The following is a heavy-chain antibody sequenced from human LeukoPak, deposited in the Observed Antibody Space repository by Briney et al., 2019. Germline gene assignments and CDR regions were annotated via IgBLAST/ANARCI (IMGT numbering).Heavy chain of an antibody. CDR1: GFTFSSYN. CDR3: ARRGVYGSGAFYLDY. Sequence: GGSLRLSCAAPGFTFSSYNMNWVRQAPGKGLEWVSSITSSSSYIYYADSVKGRFTISRDNAKNSPYLQMNSLRAEDTAVYYCARRGVYGSGAFYLDYWGQGTLVTVSS. D-gene: IGHD3-10*01. J-gene: IGHJ4*02. V-gene: IGHV3-21*01. CDR2: ITSSSSYI.